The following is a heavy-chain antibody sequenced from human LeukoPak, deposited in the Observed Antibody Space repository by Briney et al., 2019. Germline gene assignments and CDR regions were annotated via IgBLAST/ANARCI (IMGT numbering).Heavy chain of an antibody. J-gene: IGHJ4*02. V-gene: IGHV3-43*01. D-gene: IGHD6-13*01. CDR2: ISWDGGST. CDR1: GFTFDDYT. CDR3: AKDSGEGDIGSSWTFDY. Sequence: GGSLRLSCAASGFTFDDYTMHWVRQAPGKGLEWVSLISWDGGSTYYADSVKGRFTISRDNSKNSLYLQMNSLRTEDTALYYCAKDSGEGDIGSSWTFDYWGQGTLVTVSS.